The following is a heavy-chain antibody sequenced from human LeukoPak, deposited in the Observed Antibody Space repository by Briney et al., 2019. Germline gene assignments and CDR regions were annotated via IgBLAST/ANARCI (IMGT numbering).Heavy chain of an antibody. CDR3: AYYHVNEEPPTF. CDR2: ISYDGSNK. Sequence: GGSLRLSCAASGFTFSSYAMHWVRQAPGKGLEWVAVISYDGSNKYYADSVKGRFTISRDNSKNTLYLQMNSLRAEDTAVYYCAYYHVNEEPPTFWGQGTLVTVSS. CDR1: GFTFSSYA. V-gene: IGHV3-30*04. J-gene: IGHJ4*02. D-gene: IGHD1-1*01.